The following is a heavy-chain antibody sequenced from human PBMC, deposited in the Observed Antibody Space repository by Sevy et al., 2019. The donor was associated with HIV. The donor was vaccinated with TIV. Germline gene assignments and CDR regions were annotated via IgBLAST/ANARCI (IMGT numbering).Heavy chain of an antibody. CDR3: ARIHHFDWLLYYYFDY. J-gene: IGHJ4*02. D-gene: IGHD3-9*01. CDR2: IYYSGST. CDR1: GGSISSSSYY. V-gene: IGHV4-39*01. Sequence: ETLSLTCTVSGGSISSSSYYWGWIRQPPGKGLEWIGSIYYSGSTYYNPSLKSRVTISVDTSKNQFSLKLSSVTAADTAVYYCARIHHFDWLLYYYFDYWGQGTLVTVSS.